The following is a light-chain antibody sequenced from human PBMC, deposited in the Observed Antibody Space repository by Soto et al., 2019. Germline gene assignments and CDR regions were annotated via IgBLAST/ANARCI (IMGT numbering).Light chain of an antibody. J-gene: IGKJ2*01. CDR3: QQYDSYSGYT. CDR1: QSISSW. CDR2: DAS. Sequence: DIQMTQSPSTLSASVGDRVTITCRASQSISSWLAWYQQKPGKAPKFLIYDASSLESGVPSRFSGSGSGTEFPLTISSLQPDDFATYYCQQYDSYSGYTFGQGTKLEIK. V-gene: IGKV1-5*01.